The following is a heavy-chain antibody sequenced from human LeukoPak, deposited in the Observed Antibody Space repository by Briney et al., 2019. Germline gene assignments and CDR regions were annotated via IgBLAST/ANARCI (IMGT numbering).Heavy chain of an antibody. CDR2: IWFGGNNK. CDR3: ASARPTSSWTAFDI. D-gene: IGHD6-13*01. Sequence: GRSLRLSCAASGFTFSSYVMHWVRQAPGKGLEWVTIIWFGGNNKYYADSVKGRFTISRDNSKNTLYLQMNSLRAEDTAVYYCASARPTSSWTAFDIWGQGTMVTVSS. CDR1: GFTFSSYV. V-gene: IGHV3-33*01. J-gene: IGHJ3*02.